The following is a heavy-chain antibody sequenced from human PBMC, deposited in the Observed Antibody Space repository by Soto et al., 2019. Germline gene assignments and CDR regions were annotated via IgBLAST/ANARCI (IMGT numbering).Heavy chain of an antibody. CDR2: ISAYNGNT. J-gene: IGHJ4*02. D-gene: IGHD1-26*01. CDR3: ERVGGGSYVKKEFDY. V-gene: IGHV1-18*01. CDR1: GYTFTSYG. Sequence: ASVKVSCKASGYTFTSYGISWVRQAPGQGLEWMGWISAYNGNTNYAQKLQGRVTMTTDTSTSTAYMELRSLRSDDTAVYYCERVGGGSYVKKEFDYGGKGPLVPVSS.